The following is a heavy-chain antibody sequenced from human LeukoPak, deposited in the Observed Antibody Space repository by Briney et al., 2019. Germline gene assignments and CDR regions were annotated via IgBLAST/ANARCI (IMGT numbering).Heavy chain of an antibody. CDR3: ARGGLLRGDY. CDR2: ISSSSSYI. CDR1: GFTFSSYS. J-gene: IGHJ4*02. D-gene: IGHD3-10*01. V-gene: IGHV3-21*01. Sequence: GGSLRLSCAASGFTFSSYSMNRVRQAPGKGLEWVSSISSSSSYIYYADSVKGRFTISRDNAKNSLYLQMNSLRAEDTAVYYCARGGLLRGDYWGQGTLVTVSS.